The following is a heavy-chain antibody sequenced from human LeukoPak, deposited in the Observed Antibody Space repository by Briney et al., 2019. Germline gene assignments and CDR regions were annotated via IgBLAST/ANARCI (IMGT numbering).Heavy chain of an antibody. D-gene: IGHD1-26*01. J-gene: IGHJ4*02. CDR2: IYHSGRT. V-gene: IGHV4-38-2*02. CDR1: GYSISSGDY. CDR3: ARLNGSPYYFDY. Sequence: SETLSLTCTVSGYSISSGDYWGWIRQPPGKGLEWIGSIYHSGRTYYNPSLKSRVTISVDTSKNQFSLKLSSVTAADTAVYYCARLNGSPYYFDYWGQGTLVTVSS.